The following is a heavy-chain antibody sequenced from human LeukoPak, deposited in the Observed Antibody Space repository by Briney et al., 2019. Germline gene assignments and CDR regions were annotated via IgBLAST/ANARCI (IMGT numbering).Heavy chain of an antibody. D-gene: IGHD5-18*01. CDR3: AKAGIQLWEGDSFYYYLDV. J-gene: IGHJ6*03. Sequence: SVKVSCKASGGTFSGHGISWVRQAPGQGLEWMGGIIPLSGPANYAPKFQGTVTITADKSTGTAYLELNSLRSEDTAVYYCAKAGIQLWEGDSFYYYLDVWGKGTTVTVSS. CDR2: IIPLSGPA. CDR1: GGTFSGHG. V-gene: IGHV1-69*06.